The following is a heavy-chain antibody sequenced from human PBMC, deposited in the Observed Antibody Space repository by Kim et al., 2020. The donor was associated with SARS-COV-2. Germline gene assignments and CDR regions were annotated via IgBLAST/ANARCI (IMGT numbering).Heavy chain of an antibody. J-gene: IGHJ4*02. CDR3: ARGQAGGPFDS. CDR2: INSGGSST. CDR1: GFTFSSYW. V-gene: IGHV3-74*01. Sequence: GGSLRLSCAASGFTFSSYWMHWVRQAPGKGLVWVSHINSGGSSTSYADSVKGRFTISRDNAKNTLYLQMNSLRAEDTAVYYCARGQAGGPFDSWGQGTLVTVSS.